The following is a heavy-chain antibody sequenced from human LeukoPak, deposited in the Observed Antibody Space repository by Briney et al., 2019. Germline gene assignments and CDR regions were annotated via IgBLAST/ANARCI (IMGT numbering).Heavy chain of an antibody. V-gene: IGHV7-4-1*02. CDR1: GYTFTNYA. CDR3: ARGLSPRGSGWYFDY. D-gene: IGHD6-19*01. J-gene: IGHJ4*02. CDR2: INTNPGNP. Sequence: ASGKVSCKAAGYTFTNYAINWVRQAPGQGREWMGWINTNPGNPTYAQGFTERFVFSLYTSVSTAYLQISSLKAEDTAVYYCARGLSPRGSGWYFDYWGQGTLVTVSS.